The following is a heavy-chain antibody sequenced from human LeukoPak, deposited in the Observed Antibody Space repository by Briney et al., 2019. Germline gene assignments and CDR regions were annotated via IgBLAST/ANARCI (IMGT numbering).Heavy chain of an antibody. CDR1: GGTFSSYA. V-gene: IGHV1-18*01. Sequence: ASVKVSCKASGGTFSSYAISWVRQAPGQGLEWMGWISAYNGNTNYAQKLQGRVTMTTDTSTSTAYMELRSLRSDDTAVYYCARSGIVVVPAAPCDYWGQGTLVTVSS. D-gene: IGHD2-2*01. CDR2: ISAYNGNT. J-gene: IGHJ4*02. CDR3: ARSGIVVVPAAPCDY.